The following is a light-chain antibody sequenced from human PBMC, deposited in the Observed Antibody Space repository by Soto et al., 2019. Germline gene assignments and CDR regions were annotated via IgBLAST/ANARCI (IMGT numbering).Light chain of an antibody. J-gene: IGKJ1*01. Sequence: EIVVRQSPATLSVSPGERVALPCRASQSVSSSLAWYQQRPGQAPRLLIYDTSTRAPGIAARFSGSGSGTEFTLTISSLQSEDVAVYYCQQYVHWPPGTFGQGTKVDIK. V-gene: IGKV3-15*01. CDR2: DTS. CDR1: QSVSSS. CDR3: QQYVHWPPGT.